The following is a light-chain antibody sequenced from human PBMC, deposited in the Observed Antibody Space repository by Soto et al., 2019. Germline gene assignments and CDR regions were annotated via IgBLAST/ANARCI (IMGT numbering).Light chain of an antibody. V-gene: IGKV1-16*01. Sequence: DIQMTQSPSSLSASVGDRVTITCRASEVIGNSLGWFQQKPGKAPETLIFVASSLQSGVTSTFSGSGSGTHFTLTINSLQPEDFATYYCQQYKSYPWTFGQGTKVDIK. CDR1: EVIGNS. J-gene: IGKJ1*01. CDR2: VAS. CDR3: QQYKSYPWT.